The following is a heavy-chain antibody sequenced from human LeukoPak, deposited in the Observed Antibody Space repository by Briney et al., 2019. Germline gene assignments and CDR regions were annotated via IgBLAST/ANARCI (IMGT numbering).Heavy chain of an antibody. Sequence: PSGTLSLTCAVYGVSFSGYYRSWIRQPPGKGLEWIGEINHSGSTYYNPSLKSRVTISVDTSKNQISLKLSSVTAADTAVYYCASTIMITFGGVILWGQGTLVTVSS. J-gene: IGHJ4*02. CDR3: ASTIMITFGGVIL. CDR2: INHSGST. V-gene: IGHV4-34*01. CDR1: GVSFSGYY. D-gene: IGHD3-16*02.